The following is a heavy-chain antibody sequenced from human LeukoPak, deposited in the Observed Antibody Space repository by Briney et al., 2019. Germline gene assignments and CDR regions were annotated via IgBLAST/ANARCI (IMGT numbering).Heavy chain of an antibody. Sequence: GGSLRLSCAGSGFTLSSYWMHWVRQAPGKGLVWVSRFYSDGSRTNYADSVKGRFTISGDNAKNAQYLQMNSLRAEDTAVYYCAKDLRDGYNSYFDYWGQGTLVTVSS. J-gene: IGHJ4*02. CDR1: GFTLSSYW. D-gene: IGHD5-24*01. CDR2: FYSDGSRT. CDR3: AKDLRDGYNSYFDY. V-gene: IGHV3-74*01.